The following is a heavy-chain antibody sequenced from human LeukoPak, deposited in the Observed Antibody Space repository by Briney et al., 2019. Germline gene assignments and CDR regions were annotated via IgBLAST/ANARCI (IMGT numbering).Heavy chain of an antibody. V-gene: IGHV5-51*01. Sequence: GESLKISCQGSGSSFTSYWIGWVRQLPGKGLEWMGIIYPGDFDTRYSPSFQGQVTISADKSISTAYLQWSSLKASDTAMYYCARQGGYSGYDPFDYWGQGTLVTVSS. J-gene: IGHJ4*02. CDR1: GSSFTSYW. CDR3: ARQGGYSGYDPFDY. CDR2: IYPGDFDT. D-gene: IGHD5-12*01.